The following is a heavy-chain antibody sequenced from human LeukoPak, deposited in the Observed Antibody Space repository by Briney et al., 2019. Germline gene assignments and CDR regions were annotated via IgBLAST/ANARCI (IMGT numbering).Heavy chain of an antibody. D-gene: IGHD6-13*01. V-gene: IGHV1-69*04. CDR3: ARSGIAAAGEDY. J-gene: IGHJ4*02. CDR1: GGTFSSYA. CDR2: IIPILGIA. Sequence: SVKVSCKASGGTFSSYAISWVRQAPGQGLEWMGRIIPILGIANYAQKFQGRVTITADKSTSTAYMELSSLRSEDTAVYYCARSGIAAAGEDYWGQGTLVTVSS.